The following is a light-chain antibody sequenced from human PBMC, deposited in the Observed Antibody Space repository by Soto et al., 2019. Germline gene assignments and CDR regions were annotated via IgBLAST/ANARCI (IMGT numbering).Light chain of an antibody. J-gene: IGLJ3*02. V-gene: IGLV2-14*01. CDR3: SSYTSNTTPV. CDR1: SSDVGGYAY. Sequence: QSALTQPASVSGSPGQSITISCTGTSSDVGGYAYVSWYQQYPGKAPKLVISAVSNRPSGVSHRFSGSRSGNTASLTISGLQAEDEADYYCSSYTSNTTPVFGGGTKVTVL. CDR2: AVS.